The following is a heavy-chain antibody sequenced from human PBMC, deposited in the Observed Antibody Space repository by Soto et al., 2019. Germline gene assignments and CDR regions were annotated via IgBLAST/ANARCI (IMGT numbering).Heavy chain of an antibody. CDR3: ATRITVFGLLIPPFDP. V-gene: IGHV4-34*01. CDR1: GGSVNGYY. Sequence: SETLSLTCAVYGGSVNGYYWNWIRQHPGKGLEWIGEINHTGGTHYNPSLKSRVTMSVDTSKNQFSLRLSSVTAADTAIYYCATRITVFGLLIPPFDPWGQGTQVTVSS. J-gene: IGHJ5*02. D-gene: IGHD3-3*01. CDR2: INHTGGT.